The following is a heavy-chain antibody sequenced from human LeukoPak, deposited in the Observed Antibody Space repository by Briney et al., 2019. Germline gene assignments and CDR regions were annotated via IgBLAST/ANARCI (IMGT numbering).Heavy chain of an antibody. CDR2: IYRSGST. V-gene: IGHV4-30-2*01. CDR1: GGSISSGDYF. CDR3: ARDPEPDVNWFDP. Sequence: SQTLSLTCTVSGGSISSGDYFWSWIRQPPGRGLEWIGHIYRSGSTYYNPSLNSRVTISVDRSKNQFSLNLSSATAADTAVYYCARDPEPDVNWFDPWGQGTLVTVSS. D-gene: IGHD1-14*01. J-gene: IGHJ5*02.